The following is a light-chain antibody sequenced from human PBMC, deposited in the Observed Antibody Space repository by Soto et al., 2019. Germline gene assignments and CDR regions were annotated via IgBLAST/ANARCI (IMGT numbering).Light chain of an antibody. CDR2: CAS. CDR3: QQYGSSPPRT. V-gene: IGKV3-20*01. CDR1: QSISSNY. Sequence: EIVLTQSPGTLSLSPGERATLSCRASQSISSNYLAWYQQKPGQAPRLLIYCASSRATGIPARFSGSGSGTDFTLTISRLEPEDFAVYYCQQYGSSPPRTFGQGTKLEIK. J-gene: IGKJ2*01.